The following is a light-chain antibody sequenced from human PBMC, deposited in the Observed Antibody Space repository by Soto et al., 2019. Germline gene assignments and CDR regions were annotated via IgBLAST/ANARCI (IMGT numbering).Light chain of an antibody. CDR3: QQYNQWSPIT. J-gene: IGKJ5*01. Sequence: EIVMTQSPGTLSALPGQSATLPCRASQSVGTNLAWYRQKPGQAPRLLIYGASTRATGIPVRFSGSGSGTEFTLTISSLQSDDFAVYYCQQYNQWSPITFGQGTRLE. CDR1: QSVGTN. CDR2: GAS. V-gene: IGKV3-15*01.